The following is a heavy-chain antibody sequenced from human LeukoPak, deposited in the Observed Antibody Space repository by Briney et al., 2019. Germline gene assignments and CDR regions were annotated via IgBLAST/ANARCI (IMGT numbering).Heavy chain of an antibody. CDR1: AYTFTGYY. V-gene: IGHV1-2*02. D-gene: IGHD3-10*01. Sequence: ASVKVSCKASAYTFTGYYMHWVRQAPGQGLEWMGWINPNSGGTHYAEKFQGRVTMTRDTSISTAYMELSRLRSDDTAVYYCARAYGSGSYSDQYYFDYWGQGTLVTVSS. CDR3: ARAYGSGSYSDQYYFDY. CDR2: INPNSGGT. J-gene: IGHJ4*02.